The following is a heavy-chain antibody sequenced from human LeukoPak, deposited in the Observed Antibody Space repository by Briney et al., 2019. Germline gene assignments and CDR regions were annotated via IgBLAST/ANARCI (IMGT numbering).Heavy chain of an antibody. CDR3: AASIMVVAAMDAFDI. J-gene: IGHJ3*02. CDR1: GYTFTGYY. D-gene: IGHD2-15*01. Sequence: GASVKVSCKASGYTFTGYYIHWVRQAPGQGPEWMGRINPNSGGTNYAQNFQGRVTMTRDTSINTAYMELGRLRSDDTAVYYCAASIMVVAAMDAFDIWGQGTRVTVSS. CDR2: INPNSGGT. V-gene: IGHV1-2*06.